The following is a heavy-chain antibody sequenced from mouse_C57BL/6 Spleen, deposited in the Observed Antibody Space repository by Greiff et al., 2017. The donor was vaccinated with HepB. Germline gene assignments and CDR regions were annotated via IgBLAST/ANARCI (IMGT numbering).Heavy chain of an antibody. CDR1: GYAFSSYW. CDR2: IYPGDGDT. CDR3: ARSGESYGNSFAY. Sequence: VQLQQSGAELVKPGASVKISCKASGYAFSSYWMNWVKQRPGKGLEWIGQIYPGDGDTNYNGKFKGKATLTADKSSSTAYMQLISLTSEDSAVYFCARSGESYGNSFAYWGQGTLVTVSA. V-gene: IGHV1-80*01. D-gene: IGHD2-1*01. J-gene: IGHJ3*01.